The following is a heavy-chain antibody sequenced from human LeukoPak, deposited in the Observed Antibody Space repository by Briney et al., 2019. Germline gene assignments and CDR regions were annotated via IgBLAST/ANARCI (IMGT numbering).Heavy chain of an antibody. CDR1: GYYFTARW. CDR3: ARARVPRRAAYFEY. CDR2: IYPGDSDT. V-gene: IGHV5-51*01. J-gene: IGHJ4*02. Sequence: GESLKISCQVSGYYFTARWIAWVRQMPGKGLEWMGIIYPGDSDTRYSPSFQGQVTISADKSFSTAYLQWSSLKASDTAIYYCARARVPRRAAYFEYWGQGTLVTVSS. D-gene: IGHD2-15*01.